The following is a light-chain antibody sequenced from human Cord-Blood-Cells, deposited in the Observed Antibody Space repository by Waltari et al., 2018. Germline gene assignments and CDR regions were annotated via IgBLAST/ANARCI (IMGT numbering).Light chain of an antibody. V-gene: IGKV3D-15*01. CDR3: QQYNNWPWT. CDR1: QRVSSN. J-gene: IGKJ1*01. Sequence: EIVMTQSPAPLSVSPAQRATLSCRASQRVSSNLPWYQQKPGQAPRLLIYGASTRATGIPARFSGSGSGTEFTLTISSLQSEDFAVYYCQQYNNWPWTFGQGTKVEIK. CDR2: GAS.